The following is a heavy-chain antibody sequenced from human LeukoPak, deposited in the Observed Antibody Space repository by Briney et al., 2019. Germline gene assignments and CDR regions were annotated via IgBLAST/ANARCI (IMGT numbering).Heavy chain of an antibody. CDR3: ARPLGD. V-gene: IGHV4-34*01. Sequence: SETLSLTCAVYGGSFSGYYWGWIRPPPGKGLEWIGEINHSGSTNYNPSLKSRVTISVDTSKNQFSLKLSSVTAADTAVYYCARPLGDWGQGTLVTVSS. J-gene: IGHJ4*02. D-gene: IGHD7-27*01. CDR1: GGSFSGYY. CDR2: INHSGST.